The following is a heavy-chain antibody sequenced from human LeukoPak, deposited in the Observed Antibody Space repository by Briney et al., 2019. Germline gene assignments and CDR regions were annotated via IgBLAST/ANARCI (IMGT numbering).Heavy chain of an antibody. CDR3: ARDLGIALTGLDAFDI. V-gene: IGHV4-31*03. D-gene: IGHD3-16*01. J-gene: IGHJ3*02. Sequence: SETLSLTCTVSGGSISSSGYYWNWIRQHPGKGLEWIGYIYYSGNTYYNPSLKSRVAMSVDTSKNQFPLKLSSVTAADTAVYYCARDLGIALTGLDAFDIWGHGTLVTVSS. CDR1: GGSISSSGYY. CDR2: IYYSGNT.